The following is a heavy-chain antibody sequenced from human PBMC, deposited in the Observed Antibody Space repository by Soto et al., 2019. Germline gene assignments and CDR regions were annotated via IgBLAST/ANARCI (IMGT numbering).Heavy chain of an antibody. CDR2: IYTSGST. D-gene: IGHD5-18*01. V-gene: IGHV4-4*07. Sequence: PSETRSRTWIVSGTSVSNYYWSWIRQPAGKGLEHIGRIYTSGSTSYNPSLKSRVTMSMDTSQTQIYLNLTSVTAADTAVYYCARGGIQLSYAFDYWGQGILVXV. J-gene: IGHJ4*02. CDR1: GTSVSNYY. CDR3: ARGGIQLSYAFDY.